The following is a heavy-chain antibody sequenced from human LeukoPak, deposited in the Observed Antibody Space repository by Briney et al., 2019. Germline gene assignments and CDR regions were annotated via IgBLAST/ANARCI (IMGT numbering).Heavy chain of an antibody. V-gene: IGHV5-51*01. CDR1: GCNFVKNW. D-gene: IGHD1-1*01. CDR2: IYPGDSET. J-gene: IGHJ4*02. CDR3: ARQGDDLDIDY. Sequence: GEALQISCRGSGCNFVKNWIVWGRQMPGKGLEAMGFIYPGDSETTYSLSFQGQVTISADYSTNTAFLQWNSLKASDTAVYYCARQGDDLDIDYWGQGTQVTVSS.